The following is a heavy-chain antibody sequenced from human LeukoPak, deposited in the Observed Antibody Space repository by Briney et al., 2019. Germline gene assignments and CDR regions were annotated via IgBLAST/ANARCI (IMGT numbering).Heavy chain of an antibody. Sequence: GASVKVSCKASGYTFTSYYMHWVRQAPGQGLEWMGIINPSGGSTSYAQKFQGRVTMTRDTSTSTVYMELSSLRSEDTAVYYCVRQLLWFGEFTWGQGTLVTVSS. J-gene: IGHJ4*02. CDR2: INPSGGST. V-gene: IGHV1-46*01. D-gene: IGHD3-10*01. CDR3: VRQLLWFGEFT. CDR1: GYTFTSYY.